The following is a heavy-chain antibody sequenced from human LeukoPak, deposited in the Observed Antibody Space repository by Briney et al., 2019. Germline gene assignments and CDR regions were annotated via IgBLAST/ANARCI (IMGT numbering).Heavy chain of an antibody. CDR3: AKDFRDGYNHPSYYFDS. CDR2: MSFDGSNE. CDR1: GFTFSSYA. V-gene: IGHV3-30*18. Sequence: GGSLRLSCAASGFTFSSYAMSWVRQAPGKGLEWVAVMSFDGSNEYYADSVQGRFTVARDNSKNTMYLQMNSLRPEDTAVYYCAKDFRDGYNHPSYYFDSWGQGTLVTVSS. D-gene: IGHD5-24*01. J-gene: IGHJ4*02.